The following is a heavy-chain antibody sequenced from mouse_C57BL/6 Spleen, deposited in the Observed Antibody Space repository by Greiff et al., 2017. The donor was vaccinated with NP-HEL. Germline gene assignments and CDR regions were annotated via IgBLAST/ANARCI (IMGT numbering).Heavy chain of an antibody. Sequence: QVQLQQSGPELVKPGASVKISCKASGYAFSSSWMNWVKQRPGKGLEWIGRIYPGDGDTNYNGKFKGKATLTADKSSSTAYMQLSSLTSEDSAVYFCATDYYGSSHWYFDVWGTGTTVTVSS. CDR2: IYPGDGDT. J-gene: IGHJ1*03. D-gene: IGHD1-1*01. CDR3: ATDYYGSSHWYFDV. V-gene: IGHV1-82*01. CDR1: GYAFSSSW.